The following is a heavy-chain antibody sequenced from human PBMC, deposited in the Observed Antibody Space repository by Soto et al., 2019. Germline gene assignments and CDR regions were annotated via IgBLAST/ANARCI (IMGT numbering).Heavy chain of an antibody. CDR3: ARGYCSGGSCYPIDY. J-gene: IGHJ4*02. CDR1: GYTFTGYY. Sequence: ASVKVSCKASGYTFTGYYMHWVRQAPGQGLEWMGWINPNSGGTNYAQKFQGWVTMTRDTSTSTAYMELSRLRSDDTAVYYCARGYCSGGSCYPIDYWGQGTLVTVSS. D-gene: IGHD2-15*01. V-gene: IGHV1-2*04. CDR2: INPNSGGT.